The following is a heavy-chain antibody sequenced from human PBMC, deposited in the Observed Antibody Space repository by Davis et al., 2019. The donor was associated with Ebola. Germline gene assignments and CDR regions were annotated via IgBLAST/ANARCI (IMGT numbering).Heavy chain of an antibody. Sequence: SVKVSCKASGYTFTSYGISWVRQAPGQGLEWMGGIIPIFGTANYAQKFQGRVTITADESTSTAYMELSSLRSEDTAVYYCASHRYCSGGSCSHSGWFDPWGQGTLVTVSS. D-gene: IGHD2-15*01. CDR3: ASHRYCSGGSCSHSGWFDP. V-gene: IGHV1-69*13. CDR2: IIPIFGTA. J-gene: IGHJ5*02. CDR1: GYTFTSYG.